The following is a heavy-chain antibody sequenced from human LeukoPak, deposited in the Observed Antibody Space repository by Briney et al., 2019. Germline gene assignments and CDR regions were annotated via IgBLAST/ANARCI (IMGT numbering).Heavy chain of an antibody. V-gene: IGHV4-61*02. CDR3: ARGAALAIDY. Sequence: SETLSLTCSVSGGSVTSGSYYWSWIRQPAGKGLEWIGRISTSGSTNYNPSLKSRVTMSLDTSKNQFSLKLNSPTAADTAAYYCARGAALAIDYWGQGALVTVSS. D-gene: IGHD2-15*01. J-gene: IGHJ4*02. CDR1: GGSVTSGSYY. CDR2: ISTSGST.